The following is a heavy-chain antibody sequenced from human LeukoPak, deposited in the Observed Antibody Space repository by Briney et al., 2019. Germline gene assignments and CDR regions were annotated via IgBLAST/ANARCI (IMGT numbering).Heavy chain of an antibody. CDR1: GFTFSSYA. Sequence: GGSLRLSCAASGFTFSSYAMSWVRQAPGKGLEWVSAISGSGGSTYYADSVKGRFTIPRDNSKNTLYLQMNSLRAEDTAVYYCADAIVGASPGYWGQGTLVTVSS. J-gene: IGHJ4*02. CDR3: ADAIVGASPGY. CDR2: ISGSGGST. D-gene: IGHD1-26*01. V-gene: IGHV3-23*01.